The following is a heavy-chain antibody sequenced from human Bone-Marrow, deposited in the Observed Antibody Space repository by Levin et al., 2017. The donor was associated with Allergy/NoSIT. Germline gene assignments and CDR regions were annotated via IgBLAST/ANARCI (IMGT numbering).Heavy chain of an antibody. Sequence: GGSLKLSCAASGFIFTSYAMSWVRQAPGKGPEWVSGLSETGASTYYAASVKGRFTISRDNSNNTLYLQMNSLRAEDTSVYYCAKGASYSGTYYFDFWGQGTPVTVSS. CDR3: AKGASYSGTYYFDF. V-gene: IGHV3-23*01. D-gene: IGHD1-26*01. CDR1: GFIFTSYA. J-gene: IGHJ4*02. CDR2: LSETGAST.